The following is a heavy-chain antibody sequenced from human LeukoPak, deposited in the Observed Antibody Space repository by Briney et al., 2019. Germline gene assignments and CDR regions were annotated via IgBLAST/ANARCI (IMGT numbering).Heavy chain of an antibody. Sequence: SETLSLTCAVYGGSFSGYYWSWIRQPPGKGLEWIGEINHSGSTNYNPSLKSRVTISVDTSKNQLSLKLSSVTAADTAVYYCARPRKRTTTVTTRFNWFDPWGQGTLVTVSS. V-gene: IGHV4-34*01. CDR1: GGSFSGYY. D-gene: IGHD4-17*01. J-gene: IGHJ5*02. CDR3: ARPRKRTTTVTTRFNWFDP. CDR2: INHSGST.